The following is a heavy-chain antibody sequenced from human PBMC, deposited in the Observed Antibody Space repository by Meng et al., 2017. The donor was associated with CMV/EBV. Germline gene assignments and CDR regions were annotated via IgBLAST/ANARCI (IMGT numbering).Heavy chain of an antibody. CDR3: ASLHIAVAGTPFDY. D-gene: IGHD6-19*01. CDR2: IYHSGST. V-gene: IGHV4-4*02. J-gene: IGHJ4*02. CDR1: GGSISSSNW. Sequence: GSLSLTCAVSGGSISSSNWWSWVRQPPGKGLEWIGEIYHSGSTNYNPSLKSRVTISVDKSKNQFSLKLSSVTAADTAVYYCASLHIAVAGTPFDYWGQGTLVTVSS.